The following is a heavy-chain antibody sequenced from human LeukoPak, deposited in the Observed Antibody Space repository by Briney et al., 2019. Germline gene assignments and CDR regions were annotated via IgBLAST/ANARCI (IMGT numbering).Heavy chain of an antibody. V-gene: IGHV3-66*01. D-gene: IGHD6-13*01. CDR3: ARASLIAAGGKRYYFDY. CDR1: GFTVSSNY. Sequence: GGSLRLSCAASGFTVSSNYMNWVRQAPGKGLEWVSVIYSGGSTYYADSVKGRFTISRDNSKNTLYLQMNSLRVEDTAMYYCARASLIAAGGKRYYFDYWGREPWSPSPQ. CDR2: IYSGGST. J-gene: IGHJ4*02.